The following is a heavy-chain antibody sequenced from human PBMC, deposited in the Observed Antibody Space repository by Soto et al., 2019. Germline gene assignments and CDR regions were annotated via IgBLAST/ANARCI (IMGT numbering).Heavy chain of an antibody. CDR3: ARGLVPRRATVPTVPIHYSFDY. V-gene: IGHV1-8*01. J-gene: IGHJ4*02. CDR2: MNPNSGNT. Sequence: XSVKVSCKASGXTFTSYDINWVRQATGQGLEWMGWMNPNSGNTGYAQKVQGRVTMTRNTSISTAYMELSSLRSDDTAVYYCARGLVPRRATVPTVPIHYSFDYWVQAPLLTVSS. D-gene: IGHD4-4*01. CDR1: GXTFTSYD.